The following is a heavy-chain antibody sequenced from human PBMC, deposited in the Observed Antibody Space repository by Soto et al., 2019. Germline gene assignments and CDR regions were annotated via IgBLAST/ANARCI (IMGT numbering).Heavy chain of an antibody. CDR2: ISAYNGNT. CDR3: ASGADGDY. CDR1: GYTFTIYG. Sequence: QVQLVQSGAEVKKPGASVKVSCKASGYTFTIYGISWVRQAPGQGIEWRGWISAYNGNTNYAQKLQGRGTMTTDTPTRTAYMELRRLRPDDTAGYYCASGADGDYWGQGTLVTVSS. V-gene: IGHV1-18*01. J-gene: IGHJ4*02. D-gene: IGHD3-10*01.